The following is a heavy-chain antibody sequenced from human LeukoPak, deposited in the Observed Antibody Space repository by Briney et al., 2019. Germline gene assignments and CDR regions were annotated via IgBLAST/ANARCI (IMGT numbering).Heavy chain of an antibody. CDR1: GFTFSIYS. D-gene: IGHD6-13*01. CDR3: AKGGGTGYSSSWFSN. V-gene: IGHV3-21*01. Sequence: GGSLRLSCAASGFTFSIYSMNWVRQAPGKGLEWVSSISSSSSYIYSADSVKGRFTISRDNAKNSLYLQMNSLRAEDTAVYYCAKGGGTGYSSSWFSNWGQGTLVTVSS. J-gene: IGHJ4*02. CDR2: ISSSSSYI.